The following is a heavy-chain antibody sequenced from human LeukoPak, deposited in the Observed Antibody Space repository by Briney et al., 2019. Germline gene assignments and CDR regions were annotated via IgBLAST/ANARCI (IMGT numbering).Heavy chain of an antibody. Sequence: QAGGSLRLSCAASGFTFSSYGMHWVRQAPGKGLEWVAVIWYDGGNKYYADSVKGRFTISRDNSKNTLYLQMNSLRAEDTAVYCCARDDSSGYYFGPFDYWGQGTLVTVSS. V-gene: IGHV3-33*01. CDR2: IWYDGGNK. CDR3: ARDDSSGYYFGPFDY. D-gene: IGHD3-22*01. CDR1: GFTFSSYG. J-gene: IGHJ4*02.